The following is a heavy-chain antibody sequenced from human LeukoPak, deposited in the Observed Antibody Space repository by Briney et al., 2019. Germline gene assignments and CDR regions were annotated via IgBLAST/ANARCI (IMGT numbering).Heavy chain of an antibody. J-gene: IGHJ4*02. D-gene: IGHD3-3*01. Sequence: PSETLSLTCAVYGGSFSGYYWSWIRQPPGKGLEWIGEINHSGSTNYNPSLKSRVTISVDTSKNQFSLKLSSVTAADTAVYYCARGLRPGFYYFDYWGQGTLVTVSS. V-gene: IGHV4-34*01. CDR3: ARGLRPGFYYFDY. CDR1: GGSFSGYY. CDR2: INHSGST.